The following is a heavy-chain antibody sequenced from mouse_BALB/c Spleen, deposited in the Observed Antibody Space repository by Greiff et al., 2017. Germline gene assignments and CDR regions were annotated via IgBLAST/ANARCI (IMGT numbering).Heavy chain of an antibody. D-gene: IGHD1-1*01. CDR1: GYSITSDYA. V-gene: IGHV3-2*02. CDR3: ARRTTVEEPSFAY. J-gene: IGHJ3*01. CDR2: ISYSGST. Sequence: EVQGVESGPGLVKPSQSLSLTCTVTGYSITSDYAWNWIRQFPGNKLEWMGYISYSGSTSYNPSLKSRISITRDTSKNQFFLQLNSVTTEDTATYYCARRTTVEEPSFAYWGQGTLVTVSA.